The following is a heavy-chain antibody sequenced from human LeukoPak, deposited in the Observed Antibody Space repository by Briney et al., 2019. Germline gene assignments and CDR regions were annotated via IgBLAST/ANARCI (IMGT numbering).Heavy chain of an antibody. J-gene: IGHJ3*02. D-gene: IGHD5-18*01. CDR1: GGSISSGSYY. V-gene: IGHV4-61*02. CDR3: ASGYSYALDWAFDI. CDR2: IYTSGST. Sequence: QPSETLSLTCTVSGGSISSGSYYWSWIRQPAGKGLEWIGRIYTSGSTNYNPSLKSRVTISVDTSKNQFSLKLSSVTAADTAVYYCASGYSYALDWAFDIWGQGTMVTVSS.